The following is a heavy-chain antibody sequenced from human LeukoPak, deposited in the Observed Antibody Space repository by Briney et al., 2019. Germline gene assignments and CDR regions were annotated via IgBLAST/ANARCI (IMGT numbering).Heavy chain of an antibody. J-gene: IGHJ6*02. D-gene: IGHD3-10*01. Sequence: GGSLRLPCAASGFTLSSYSMNWVRQAPGKGLEWVSSISSSSYIYYADSVKGRFTISRDNAKNSLYLQMNSLRAEDTAVYYCARDRQFYGSGSSPLYYYGMDVWGQGTTVTVSS. CDR2: ISSSSYI. CDR3: ARDRQFYGSGSSPLYYYGMDV. V-gene: IGHV3-21*01. CDR1: GFTLSSYS.